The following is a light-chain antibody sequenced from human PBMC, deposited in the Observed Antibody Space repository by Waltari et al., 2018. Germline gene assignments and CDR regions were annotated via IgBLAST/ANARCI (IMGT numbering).Light chain of an antibody. Sequence: DIVMTQSPDSLAVSLGERATINCKSSQSVLYSSNNKNYLAWYQQKPGQPPKLLIYCASTRESGVPDRFRGSGSGTDFTLTISSLQAEDVAVYYCQQYYSTPWTFGQGTKVEIK. CDR1: QSVLYSSNNKNY. V-gene: IGKV4-1*01. J-gene: IGKJ1*01. CDR2: CAS. CDR3: QQYYSTPWT.